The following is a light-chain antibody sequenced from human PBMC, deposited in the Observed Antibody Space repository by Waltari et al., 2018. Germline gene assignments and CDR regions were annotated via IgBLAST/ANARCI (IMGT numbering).Light chain of an antibody. CDR1: PSVRSK. CDR2: AAS. CDR3: HQYNDWPWT. J-gene: IGKJ1*01. V-gene: IGKV3-15*01. Sequence: EIVMTQSPVTLSVSPGERATLSCRATPSVRSKLVWYQQKPGQAPRLLIYAASSRDTGTPARFSGSGSGTEFSLTISCLQSEEPAVYYGHQYNDWPWTVGQGTRVEIK.